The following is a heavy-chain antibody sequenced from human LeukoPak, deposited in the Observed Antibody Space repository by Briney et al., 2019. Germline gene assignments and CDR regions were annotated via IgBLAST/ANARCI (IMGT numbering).Heavy chain of an antibody. J-gene: IGHJ3*02. CDR2: IRSKAYGGTT. D-gene: IGHD2-15*01. CDR3: SRGGPSGWMFGGTSHDAFDI. V-gene: IGHV3-49*04. Sequence: GGSLRLSCTTSGFTFGDYAMSWVRQAPGKGLEWVGFIRSKAYGGTTEYAASVNGRFTISRDDSKSIAYLHMNSLKTEDTAVYYCSRGGPSGWMFGGTSHDAFDIWGQGTMVTVSS. CDR1: GFTFGDYA.